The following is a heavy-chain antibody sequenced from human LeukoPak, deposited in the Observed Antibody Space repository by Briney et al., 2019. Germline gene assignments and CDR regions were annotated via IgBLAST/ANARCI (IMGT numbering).Heavy chain of an antibody. CDR2: IYHSGST. V-gene: IGHV4-38-2*01. J-gene: IGHJ6*03. Sequence: KPSETLSLTCAVSGYSISSGYYWGWIRQPPGKGLEWIGSIYHSGSTYYNPSLKSRVTISVDTSKNQFSLKLSSVTAADTAVYYCARLRVLGTSWYMDVWGKGTTATVSS. CDR1: GYSISSGYY. CDR3: ARLRVLGTSWYMDV. D-gene: IGHD1-1*01.